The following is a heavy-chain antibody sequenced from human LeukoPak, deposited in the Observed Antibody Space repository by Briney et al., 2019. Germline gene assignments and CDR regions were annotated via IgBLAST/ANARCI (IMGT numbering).Heavy chain of an antibody. Sequence: ASVKVSCKASGYTFTGYFIHWVRQAPGQGLEWMGWINPNGGGTNYAQKFQGRVTMTRDSSISTAYMELSRLRSDDAAVYYCARASGRNNCNFFDYGGQGTLVSVSS. J-gene: IGHJ4*02. CDR3: ARASGRNNCNFFDY. D-gene: IGHD2-21*01. V-gene: IGHV1-2*02. CDR1: GYTFTGYF. CDR2: INPNGGGT.